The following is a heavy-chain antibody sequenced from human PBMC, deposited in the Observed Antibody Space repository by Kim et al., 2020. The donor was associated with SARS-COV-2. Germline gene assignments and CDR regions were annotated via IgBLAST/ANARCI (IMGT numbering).Heavy chain of an antibody. Sequence: GGSLRLSCAASGFTFSSYWMHWVRQAPGKGRVWVACIKSDGSSTLYADSVKGRFTISRDNAKNTLYLEMNSPRVEDTAVYYCVRAAGGGVWGQGTTVTV. V-gene: IGHV3-74*01. CDR3: VRAAGGGV. CDR1: GFTFSSYW. D-gene: IGHD2-15*01. J-gene: IGHJ6*02. CDR2: IKSDGSST.